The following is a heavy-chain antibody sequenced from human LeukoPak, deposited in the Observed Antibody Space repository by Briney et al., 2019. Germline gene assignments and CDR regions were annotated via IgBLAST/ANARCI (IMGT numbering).Heavy chain of an antibody. V-gene: IGHV3-23*01. CDR2: ISGSGGST. CDR3: ARIPRGSGWSFLDF. Sequence: GGSLRLSCAASGFTFSSYWMHWVRQAPGKGLEWVSAISGSGGSTYYADSVKGRFTISRDNSKNTLYLQMNSLRAEDTAVYYCARIPRGSGWSFLDFWGQGTLVTVTS. D-gene: IGHD6-19*01. CDR1: GFTFSSYW. J-gene: IGHJ4*02.